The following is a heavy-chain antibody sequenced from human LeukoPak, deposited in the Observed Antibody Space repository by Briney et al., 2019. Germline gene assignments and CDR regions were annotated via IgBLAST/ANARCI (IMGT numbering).Heavy chain of an antibody. D-gene: IGHD2-15*01. CDR1: GGTFSSYA. CDR2: IIPIFGTA. Sequence: LVKVSCKASGGTFSSYAISWVRQAPGQGLEWMGGIIPIFGTANYAQKFQGRVTITADESTSTAYMELSSLRSEDTAVYYCARAPRYCSGGSCYLDAFDIWGQGTMVTVSS. J-gene: IGHJ3*02. CDR3: ARAPRYCSGGSCYLDAFDI. V-gene: IGHV1-69*01.